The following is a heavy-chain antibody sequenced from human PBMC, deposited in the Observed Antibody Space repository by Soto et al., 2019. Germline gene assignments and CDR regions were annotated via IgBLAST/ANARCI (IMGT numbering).Heavy chain of an antibody. V-gene: IGHV3-33*08. Sequence: GGSLRLSCAASGVTFSSYGMHWVRQGPGKGLEWVAVIWYDGSNKYYADAVKGRSTISRDNSKNTLYLQMNSLRAEDTAVYYCARGEGYDFWSGAQGPLDYWGQGTLVTVSS. CDR2: IWYDGSNK. CDR3: ARGEGYDFWSGAQGPLDY. J-gene: IGHJ4*02. D-gene: IGHD3-3*01. CDR1: GVTFSSYG.